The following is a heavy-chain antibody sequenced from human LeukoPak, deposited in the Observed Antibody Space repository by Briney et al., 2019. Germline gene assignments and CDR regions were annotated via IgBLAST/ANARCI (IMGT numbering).Heavy chain of an antibody. J-gene: IGHJ4*02. Sequence: PGGSLRLSCAASGFTVSSNFMSWVRQAPGKGLEWVSVIYSGGSTYYADSVKGRFIISRDNSKDTLYLQMNSLRVEDTAVYYCALGLVTDYWGQGTLVTVSS. CDR2: IYSGGST. CDR1: GFTVSSNF. D-gene: IGHD3-9*01. V-gene: IGHV3-66*01. CDR3: ALGLVTDY.